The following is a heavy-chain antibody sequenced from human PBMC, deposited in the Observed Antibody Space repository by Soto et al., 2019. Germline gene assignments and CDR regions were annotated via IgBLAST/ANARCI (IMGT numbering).Heavy chain of an antibody. V-gene: IGHV5-51*01. CDR3: ARLEWLSLAAWFDP. Sequence: GESLTISGTCSGYSFTHYLIGWVRQMPGKGLEWMGMIYPDDSDTKYSPSFQGQVTFSADKSINTAYLQWSSLKASDTAIYYCARLEWLSLAAWFDPWGQGTLVTVSS. CDR2: IYPDDSDT. J-gene: IGHJ5*02. CDR1: GYSFTHYL. D-gene: IGHD3-3*01.